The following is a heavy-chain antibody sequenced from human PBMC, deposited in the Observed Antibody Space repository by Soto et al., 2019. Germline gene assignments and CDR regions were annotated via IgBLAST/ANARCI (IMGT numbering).Heavy chain of an antibody. V-gene: IGHV4-34*01. Sequence: SETLSLTCAVYGGSFSGYYWSWIRQPPGKGLEWIGEINHSGSTNYNPSLKSRVTISVDTSKNQFSLKLSSVTAADTAVYYCARGILTGTTDYYYYGMDVWGQGTTVTVSS. CDR3: ARGILTGTTDYYYYGMDV. CDR2: INHSGST. J-gene: IGHJ6*02. D-gene: IGHD1-7*01. CDR1: GGSFSGYY.